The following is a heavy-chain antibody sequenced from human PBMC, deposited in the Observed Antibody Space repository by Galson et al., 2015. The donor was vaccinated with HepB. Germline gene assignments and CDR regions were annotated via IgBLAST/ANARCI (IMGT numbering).Heavy chain of an antibody. D-gene: IGHD4-17*01. J-gene: IGHJ6*02. V-gene: IGHV5-51*01. Sequence: SGAEVKKPGESLRISCKASGYSFTNTWIGWVRQMPGKGLEWMGIIYPGDSDTRYSPSFQGQVTISADKSITTAYLQWSSLKASDTAVYYCARRMGTLTTSRGYGMDVWGQGTTVTVSS. CDR1: GYSFTNTW. CDR3: ARRMGTLTTSRGYGMDV. CDR2: IYPGDSDT.